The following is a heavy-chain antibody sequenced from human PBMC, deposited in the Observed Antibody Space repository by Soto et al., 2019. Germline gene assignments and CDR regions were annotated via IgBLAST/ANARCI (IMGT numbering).Heavy chain of an antibody. Sequence: PSETLSLTCTVSGGSISSYYWSWIRQPPGKGLEWIGYIYYSGSTNYNPSLKSRVTISVDTSKNQFSLQLRSVTAADTAVYYCAREGRIDVGGIIDYWGQGTLVTVSS. D-gene: IGHD6-19*01. CDR1: GGSISSYY. J-gene: IGHJ4*02. V-gene: IGHV4-59*01. CDR3: AREGRIDVGGIIDY. CDR2: IYYSGST.